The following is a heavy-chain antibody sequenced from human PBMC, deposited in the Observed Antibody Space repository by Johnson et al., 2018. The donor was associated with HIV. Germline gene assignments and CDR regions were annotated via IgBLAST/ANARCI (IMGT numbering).Heavy chain of an antibody. CDR2: IRYDGSNK. Sequence: QVQLVESGGGLVQPGGSLRLSCAVSGFTFSSYGMHWVRQAPGKGLEWVAFIRYDGSNKYYADSVKGRFTISRDNSKNTLYLQMNSLRAEDTAVYYCTSPRGGLVARDAFDIWGQGTMVTVSS. CDR1: GFTFSSYG. V-gene: IGHV3-30*02. CDR3: TSPRGGLVARDAFDI. J-gene: IGHJ3*02. D-gene: IGHD2-15*01.